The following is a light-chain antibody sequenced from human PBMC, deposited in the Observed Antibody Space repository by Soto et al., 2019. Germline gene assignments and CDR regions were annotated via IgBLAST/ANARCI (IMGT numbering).Light chain of an antibody. J-gene: IGKJ1*01. CDR2: DAS. CDR1: QSVSRY. Sequence: EIVLTQSPATLSLSPGERATLSCRASQSVSRYLAWYQQKPGQAPRLLIYDASNRATGIPARFSGSGSGTDFTLTISSLEPEDFAVYYCHQYGSSPRTFGQGTKVEL. CDR3: HQYGSSPRT. V-gene: IGKV3-11*01.